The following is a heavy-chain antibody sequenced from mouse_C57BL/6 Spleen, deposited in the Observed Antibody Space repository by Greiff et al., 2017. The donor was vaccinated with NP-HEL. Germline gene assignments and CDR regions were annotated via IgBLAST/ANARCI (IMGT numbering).Heavy chain of an antibody. Sequence: VQLQQSGPELVKPGASVKIPCKASGYTFTDYNMDWVKQSHGKSLEWIGDINPNNGGTIYNQKFKGKATLTVDKSSSTAYMELRSLTSEDTAVYYCARGWDYSNFWYFDVWGTGTTVTVSS. J-gene: IGHJ1*03. D-gene: IGHD2-5*01. CDR3: ARGWDYSNFWYFDV. CDR2: INPNNGGT. V-gene: IGHV1-18*01. CDR1: GYTFTDYN.